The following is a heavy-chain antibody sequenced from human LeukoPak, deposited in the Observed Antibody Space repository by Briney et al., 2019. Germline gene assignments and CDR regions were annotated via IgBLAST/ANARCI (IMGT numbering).Heavy chain of an antibody. CDR1: GYNFTGYY. Sequence: ASVRVSCKTSGYNFTGYYLHWVRQAPGQGPEWMGRIDPNSGGTNYAQKFQGRVTVTRDTSTSTVYMELSGLRSDDTAVYYCARVPGPYTTSRFDYWGQGTLVTVSS. D-gene: IGHD2-2*02. J-gene: IGHJ4*02. CDR2: IDPNSGGT. CDR3: ARVPGPYTTSRFDY. V-gene: IGHV1-2*02.